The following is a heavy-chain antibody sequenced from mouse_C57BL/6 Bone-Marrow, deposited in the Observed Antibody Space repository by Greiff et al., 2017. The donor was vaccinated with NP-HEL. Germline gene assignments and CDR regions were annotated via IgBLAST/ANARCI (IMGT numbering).Heavy chain of an antibody. CDR3: ARRDGYLYYFDY. V-gene: IGHV5-17*01. CDR1: GFTFSDYG. Sequence: EVQVVESGGGLVKPGGSLKLSCAASGFTFSDYGMHWVRQAPEKGLEWVAYISSGSSTIYYADTVKGRVTISRDNAKNTLFLQMTSLRSEDTAMYYCARRDGYLYYFDYWGQGTTLTVSS. J-gene: IGHJ2*01. CDR2: ISSGSSTI. D-gene: IGHD2-3*01.